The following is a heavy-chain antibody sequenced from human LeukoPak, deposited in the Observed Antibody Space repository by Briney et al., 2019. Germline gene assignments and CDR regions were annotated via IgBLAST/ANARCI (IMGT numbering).Heavy chain of an antibody. CDR2: IIPIFGTA. J-gene: IGHJ4*02. Sequence: SVKVPCKASGGTFSSYAISWVRQAPGQGLEWMGRIIPIFGTANYAQKFQGRVTITTDESTSTAYMELSSLRSEDTAVYYCANHDFWSGYLTQKSFDYWGQGTLVTVSS. D-gene: IGHD3-3*01. CDR1: GGTFSSYA. V-gene: IGHV1-69*05. CDR3: ANHDFWSGYLTQKSFDY.